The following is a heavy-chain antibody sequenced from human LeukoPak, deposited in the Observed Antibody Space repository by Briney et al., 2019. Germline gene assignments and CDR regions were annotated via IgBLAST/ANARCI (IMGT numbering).Heavy chain of an antibody. CDR1: GFTFSSYG. Sequence: GGSLRLSCAASGFTFSSYGMHWVRQAPGKGLEWVANIKQDGSEKDYVDSVKGRFTISRDNAKNSLYLQMNSLRAEDTAVYYCARVKYSGSYYEWRAFDIWGQGTMVTVSS. CDR3: ARVKYSGSYYEWRAFDI. CDR2: IKQDGSEK. D-gene: IGHD1-26*01. V-gene: IGHV3-7*01. J-gene: IGHJ3*02.